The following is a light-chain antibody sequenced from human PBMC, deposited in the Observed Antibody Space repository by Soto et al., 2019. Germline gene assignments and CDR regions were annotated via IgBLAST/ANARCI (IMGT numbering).Light chain of an antibody. CDR3: QQSYSTPRT. CDR1: QTISNY. J-gene: IGKJ1*01. Sequence: QITQSQSSLSASVGDRVSITCRASQTISNYLTWYQQKPGKAPKLLIYGTSILQSGVPSRFSGSGYGTGFTLTISSRQPEDVATYYCQQSYSTPRTFGQGTKVDI. V-gene: IGKV1-39*01. CDR2: GTS.